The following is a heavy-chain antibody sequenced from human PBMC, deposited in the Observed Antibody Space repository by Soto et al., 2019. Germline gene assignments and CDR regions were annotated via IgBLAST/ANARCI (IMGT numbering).Heavy chain of an antibody. V-gene: IGHV3-23*01. D-gene: IGHD1-1*01. CDR1: GFTFSRSA. Sequence: GGSLRLSCAASGFTFSRSAMNWVRQAPGKGLEWVSGLSSSGGSTFYADSVKGRFTISRDNSKNTLYLQMNSLRAEDTAVYYCATVGLVGTAEVLHHWGQGTLVTVSS. CDR3: ATVGLVGTAEVLHH. CDR2: LSSSGGST. J-gene: IGHJ1*01.